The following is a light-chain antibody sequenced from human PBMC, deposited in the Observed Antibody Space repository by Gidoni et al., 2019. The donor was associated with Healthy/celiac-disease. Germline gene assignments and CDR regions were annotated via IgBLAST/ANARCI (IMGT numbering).Light chain of an antibody. Sequence: DIQMTQSPSSLSASVGGRVTITCRASQGIRKDLGWYQQKPGKAPTRLIYAASSLQSGVPSRFSGSGSGTEFTLTISSLQPEDFATYYCLQHNSYPWTFGQGTKVEIK. V-gene: IGKV1-17*01. J-gene: IGKJ1*01. CDR2: AAS. CDR1: QGIRKD. CDR3: LQHNSYPWT.